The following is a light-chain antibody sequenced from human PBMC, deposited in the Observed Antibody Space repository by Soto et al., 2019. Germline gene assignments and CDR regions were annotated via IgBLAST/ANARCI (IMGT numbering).Light chain of an antibody. J-gene: IGLJ2*01. CDR1: SSDVGGYNY. CDR3: SSYTSSSTLVV. V-gene: IGLV2-14*01. CDR2: DVS. Sequence: QSALTQPASGSGSPGQSITISCTGTSSDVGGYNYVSWYQQHPGKAPKLMIYDVSNRPSGVSNRFSGSKSGNTASLTISGLQAEDEADYYCSSYTSSSTLVVFGGGTKLTLL.